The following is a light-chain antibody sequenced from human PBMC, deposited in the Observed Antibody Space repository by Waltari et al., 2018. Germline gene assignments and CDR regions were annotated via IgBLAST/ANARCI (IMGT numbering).Light chain of an antibody. J-gene: IGLJ3*02. CDR1: GSDIGGSDY. V-gene: IGLV2-11*01. CDR2: DVT. Sequence: QSALTQPRSVSGSPGQSVTIPCTVTGSDIGGSDYVSWYQPHPGQAPQLVIYDVTKRPSGVPDRFSGSKSGTSASLTVSRLQADDEADYYCCSFAGTWVFGGGTKLTVL. CDR3: CSFAGTWV.